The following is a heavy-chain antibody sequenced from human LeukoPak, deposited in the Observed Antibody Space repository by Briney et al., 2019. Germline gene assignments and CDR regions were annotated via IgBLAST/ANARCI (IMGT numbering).Heavy chain of an antibody. V-gene: IGHV3-30*02. CDR3: AKDNDDYGDYDGGDF. Sequence: GGSLRLSCAASGFTFSSCGMHWVRQAPGKGLEWVAFIRYDGSNNYYADSVKGRFSISRDNSKNTLYLQMNSLRAEDTAVYYCAKDNDDYGDYDGGDFWGQGTLVTVSS. CDR1: GFTFSSCG. CDR2: IRYDGSNN. J-gene: IGHJ4*02. D-gene: IGHD4-17*01.